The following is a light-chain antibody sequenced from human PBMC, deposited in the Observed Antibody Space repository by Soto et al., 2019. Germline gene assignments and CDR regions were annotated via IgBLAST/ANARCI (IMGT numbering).Light chain of an antibody. J-gene: IGLJ2*01. CDR2: DVS. Sequence: HSALTQPRSVSGSPGQSVTISCTGTSSDVGGYNYVSWYQQHPGKAPKLMIYDVSKRPSGVPDRFSGSKSGNTASLTISGLQAEDEADYYCCSYAGSYTKVFGGGTQLTVL. CDR3: CSYAGSYTKV. CDR1: SSDVGGYNY. V-gene: IGLV2-11*01.